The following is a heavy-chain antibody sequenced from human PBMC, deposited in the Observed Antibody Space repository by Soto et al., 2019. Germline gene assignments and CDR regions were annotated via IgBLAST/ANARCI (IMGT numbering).Heavy chain of an antibody. V-gene: IGHV4-39*01. Sequence: NPSETLSLTCIVSGGSISSSSYYWGWIRQPPGKGLDWIGTIYYSGSTYYNPSLKSRVTISVDTSKNQFSLKLSSVTAADTAMYYCARYVSNYPYYYGMDVWGQGTTVTVSS. CDR3: ARYVSNYPYYYGMDV. CDR1: GGSISSSSYY. CDR2: IYYSGST. D-gene: IGHD4-4*01. J-gene: IGHJ6*02.